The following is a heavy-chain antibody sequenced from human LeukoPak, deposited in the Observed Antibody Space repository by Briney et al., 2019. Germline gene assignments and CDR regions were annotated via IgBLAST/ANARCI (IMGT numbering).Heavy chain of an antibody. CDR1: GYTFTSYD. CDR3: ARNYRLYRRGSGSYFSYYYYYYMDV. Sequence: ASVKVSCKASGYTFTSYDINWVRQATGQGLEWMGWMNPNSGNTGYAQKFQGRVTMTRNTSISTAYMELSSLRSEDTAVYYCARNYRLYRRGSGSYFSYYYYYYMDVWGKGTTVTVSS. CDR2: MNPNSGNT. J-gene: IGHJ6*03. V-gene: IGHV1-8*01. D-gene: IGHD3-10*01.